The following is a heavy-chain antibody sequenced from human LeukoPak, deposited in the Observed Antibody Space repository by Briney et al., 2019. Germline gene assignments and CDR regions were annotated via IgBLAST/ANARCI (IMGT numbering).Heavy chain of an antibody. CDR2: FDPEDGET. D-gene: IGHD2-15*01. CDR3: ATTAPTVFIVVVVAANPSGMDV. V-gene: IGHV1-24*01. Sequence: GASVKVSCKVSGYTLTELSMHWVRQAPGKGLEWMGGFDPEDGETIYAQKFQGRVTMTEDTSTDTAYMELSSLRSEDTAVYYCATTAPTVFIVVVVAANPSGMDVWGQGTTVTVSS. CDR1: GYTLTELS. J-gene: IGHJ6*02.